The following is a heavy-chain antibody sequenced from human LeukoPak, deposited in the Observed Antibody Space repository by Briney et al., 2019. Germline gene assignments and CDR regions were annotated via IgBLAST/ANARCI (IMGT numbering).Heavy chain of an antibody. CDR3: ARGEYYYDSSGYSPF. D-gene: IGHD3-22*01. V-gene: IGHV1-18*01. Sequence: GASVKVSCKASGYTFTSYGISWVRQAPGQGLEWMGWISAYNGNTNYAQKLQGRVTMTTDTSTSTAYMELRSLRSDDTAVYYCARGEYYYDSSGYSPFWGQGTLVTVSS. J-gene: IGHJ4*02. CDR2: ISAYNGNT. CDR1: GYTFTSYG.